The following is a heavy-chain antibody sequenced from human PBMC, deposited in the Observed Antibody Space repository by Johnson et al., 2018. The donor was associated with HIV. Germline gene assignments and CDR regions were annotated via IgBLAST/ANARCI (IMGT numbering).Heavy chain of an antibody. CDR3: ATGFGPAFEM. V-gene: IGHV3-15*01. J-gene: IGHJ3*02. CDR1: GFTFSNAW. CDR2: IKSKPDGGTI. Sequence: VRLVESGGGLVKPGGSLRLSCAASGFTFSNAWMNWVRQAPGKGLQWVGRIKSKPDGGTIDYAAPVKGRFNISRDDSKNTLYLQMNSLKTEDTAVYYCATGFGPAFEMWGQGTMVTVSS. D-gene: IGHD3-16*01.